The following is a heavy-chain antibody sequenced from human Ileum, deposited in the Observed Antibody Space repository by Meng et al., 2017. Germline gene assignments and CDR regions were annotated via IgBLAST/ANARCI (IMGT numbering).Heavy chain of an antibody. V-gene: IGHV4-30-4*01. Sequence: QVQLQEAGSGLVEPSQTVSLTCTGFAGSISGGDYYWSWIRQPPGKGLEWIGYSHFSGSTYYNPSLNSRITISVDMSRNQFSLRLTSVTSADMAVYYCARVNSDCGGVMCYKGWFDPWGQGTLVTVSS. D-gene: IGHD2-21*01. CDR3: ARVNSDCGGVMCYKGWFDP. CDR1: AGSISGGDYY. CDR2: SHFSGST. J-gene: IGHJ5*02.